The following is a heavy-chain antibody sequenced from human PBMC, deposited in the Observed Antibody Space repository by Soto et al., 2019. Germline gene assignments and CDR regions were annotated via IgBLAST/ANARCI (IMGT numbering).Heavy chain of an antibody. J-gene: IGHJ6*02. D-gene: IGHD3-9*01. V-gene: IGHV4-59*01. CDR3: ARGSYDILTGYPSYYYYYGMDV. Sequence: SETLSLTCTVSGGSISSYYWSWIRQPPGKGLEWIGYIYYSGSTNYNPSLKSRVTISVDTSKNQFSLKLSSVTAADTAVYYCARGSYDILTGYPSYYYYYGMDVWGQGTTVTVSS. CDR2: IYYSGST. CDR1: GGSISSYY.